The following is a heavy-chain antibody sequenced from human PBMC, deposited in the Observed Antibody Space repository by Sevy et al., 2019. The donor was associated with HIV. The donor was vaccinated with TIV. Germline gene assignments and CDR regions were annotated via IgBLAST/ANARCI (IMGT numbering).Heavy chain of an antibody. V-gene: IGHV3-30*04. D-gene: IGHD6-19*01. CDR1: GFTFSSYA. Sequence: GGSLRLSCTASGFTFSSYAMHWVRQAPGKGLEWVALISYNGKYTYCADSVKRRFSISRDDSNNTLYLQMNSLRPEDTAVYFCASPRPDYSSGWWIDAFDFWGQGTVVTVSS. CDR3: ASPRPDYSSGWWIDAFDF. CDR2: ISYNGKYT. J-gene: IGHJ3*01.